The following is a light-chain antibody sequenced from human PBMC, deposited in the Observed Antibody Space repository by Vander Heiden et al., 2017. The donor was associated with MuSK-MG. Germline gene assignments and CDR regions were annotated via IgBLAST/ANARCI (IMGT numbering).Light chain of an antibody. V-gene: IGKV1-33*01. CDR1: QDISNY. Sequence: DIHMTQSPSSLSASVGDRVTITCQASQDISNYLNWYQQKPGKAPKLLIYDASNLERGVPSRFSGSGSGTDFTFTISSLQPEDIATYYCQQYDNLPITFGQGTRLEIK. CDR2: DAS. J-gene: IGKJ5*01. CDR3: QQYDNLPIT.